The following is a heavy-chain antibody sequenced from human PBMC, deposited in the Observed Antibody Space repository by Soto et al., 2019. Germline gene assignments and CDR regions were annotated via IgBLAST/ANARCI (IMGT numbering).Heavy chain of an antibody. Sequence: QVQLVESGGGVVQPGRSLRLSCAASGFTFSSYAMHWVRQAPGKGLEWVAVISYDGSNKYYADSVKGRFTISRDNSNNTLYLKMNSLRAEDTDVYYCARDSEWSGATVILFDCWGKGTLVTVSS. J-gene: IGHJ4*02. CDR1: GFTFSSYA. D-gene: IGHD4-17*01. CDR2: ISYDGSNK. CDR3: ARDSEWSGATVILFDC. V-gene: IGHV3-30-3*01.